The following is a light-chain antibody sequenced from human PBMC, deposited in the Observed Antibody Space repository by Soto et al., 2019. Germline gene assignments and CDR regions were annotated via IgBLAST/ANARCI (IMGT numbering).Light chain of an antibody. CDR1: QTVLYSSNNMNF. CDR3: QQYFATPFT. Sequence: IVLTQSPDSLAVSLGERATINCKSTQTVLYSSNNMNFFAWYQQKPGQPPKLLMSWASTRESGVPDRFSGSGSGTDFTLTINSLQPEDVAVYYCQQYFATPFTFGPGTKVHVK. CDR2: WAS. V-gene: IGKV4-1*01. J-gene: IGKJ3*01.